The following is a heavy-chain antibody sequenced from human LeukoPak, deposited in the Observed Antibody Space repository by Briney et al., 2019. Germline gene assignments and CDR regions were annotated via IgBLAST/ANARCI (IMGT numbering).Heavy chain of an antibody. CDR1: GGTFSSYA. J-gene: IGHJ6*03. V-gene: IGHV1-69*13. CDR2: IIPIFGTA. Sequence: ASVKVSCKASGGTFSSYAISWVRQAPGQGLEWMGGIIPIFGTANYAQKFQGRVTITADESTSTAYMELSSLRSEDTAVYYCARDLSPIGSGTPYYYYYMDVWGKGTTVTISS. CDR3: ARDLSPIGSGTPYYYYYMDV. D-gene: IGHD3-10*01.